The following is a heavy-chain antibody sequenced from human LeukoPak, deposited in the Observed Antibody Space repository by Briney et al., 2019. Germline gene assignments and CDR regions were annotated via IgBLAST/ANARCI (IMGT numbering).Heavy chain of an antibody. Sequence: SVKVSCKASGGTFSSYAISWVRQAPGQGLEWMGGIIPIFGTASYAQKFQGRVTITADESTSTAYMELSSLRSEDTAVYYCARGDGYNLYYFDYWGQGTLVTVSS. CDR3: ARGDGYNLYYFDY. CDR1: GGTFSSYA. J-gene: IGHJ4*02. D-gene: IGHD5-24*01. CDR2: IIPIFGTA. V-gene: IGHV1-69*01.